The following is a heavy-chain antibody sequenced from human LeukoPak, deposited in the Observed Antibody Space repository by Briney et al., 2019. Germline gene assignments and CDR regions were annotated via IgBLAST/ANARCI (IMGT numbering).Heavy chain of an antibody. CDR2: IYTGGST. V-gene: IGHV3-66*02. CDR1: GFTVSSNY. J-gene: IGHJ4*02. D-gene: IGHD3-22*01. CDR3: ARNLYYYDSSGYFYY. Sequence: PGGSLRLSCAASGFTVSSNYMSWVRQAPGKGLEWVSAIYTGGSTYYADSVKGRFTISRDNSKNTLYLQMNSLRAEDTAVYYCARNLYYYDSSGYFYYWGQGTLVTVS.